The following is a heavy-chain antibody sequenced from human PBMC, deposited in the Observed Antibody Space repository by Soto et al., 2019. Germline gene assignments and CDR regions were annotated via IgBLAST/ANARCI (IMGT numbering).Heavy chain of an antibody. V-gene: IGHV1-46*01. J-gene: IGHJ4*02. CDR1: GYNFTSYY. CDR2: INPSGGST. CDR3: ARDLREKDSYDSSGYWVFIFDY. D-gene: IGHD3-22*01. Sequence: ASVKVSCKASGYNFTSYYMHWVRQAPGQGREWMGIINPSGGSTSYAQKFQGRVTMTRDTSTSTVYMELSSLRSEDTAVYYCARDLREKDSYDSSGYWVFIFDYWGQGTLVTVSS.